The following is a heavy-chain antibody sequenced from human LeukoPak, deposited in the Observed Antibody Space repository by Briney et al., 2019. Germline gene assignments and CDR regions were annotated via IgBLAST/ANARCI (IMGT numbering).Heavy chain of an antibody. Sequence: ASVKVSCKASGYTFTTYSMHWMRQAPGQGLEWMGVINPTGGSTTYAQKFQGRVTMTRDTSTSTVYMDLSSLRSEDTAVYYCARDYNRWRADFFDYWGQGTLVTVSS. CDR1: GYTFTTYS. CDR3: ARDYNRWRADFFDY. CDR2: INPTGGST. J-gene: IGHJ4*02. V-gene: IGHV1-46*01. D-gene: IGHD3-10*01.